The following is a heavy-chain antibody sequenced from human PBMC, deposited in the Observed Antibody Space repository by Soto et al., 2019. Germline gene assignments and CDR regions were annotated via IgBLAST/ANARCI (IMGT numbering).Heavy chain of an antibody. CDR1: GHFVRSYD. V-gene: IGHV4-59*02. J-gene: IGHJ4*02. D-gene: IGHD3-9*01. CDR3: SRLSSYYDILTGYYILEPFDY. Sequence: SATLSLTCTVSGHFVRSYDSLLVRQPPGKGLEWIGYIYYSGSTNYNPSLQSRATISIQPSKNQFSLRLSSLTASHTAIYICSRLSSYYDILTGYYILEPFDYWGQGTLVTVSS. CDR2: IYYSGST.